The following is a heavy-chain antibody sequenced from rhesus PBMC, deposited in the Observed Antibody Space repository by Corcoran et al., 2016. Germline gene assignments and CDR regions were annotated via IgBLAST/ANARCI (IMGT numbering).Heavy chain of an antibody. V-gene: IGHV4-122*02. D-gene: IGHD1-38*01. CDR2: ITYSGST. CDR1: GGSTSRGYYY. J-gene: IGHJ4*01. CDR3: AHLGHIRLDY. Sequence: QVQLQESGPGLVKPSETLSLTCAVSGGSTSRGYYYWSWLRHPPGKGLEWIGYITYSGSTSYNPSLKSRVTISRDTSKNQFSLKLSSVTAADTAVYYCAHLGHIRLDYWGQGVLVTVSS.